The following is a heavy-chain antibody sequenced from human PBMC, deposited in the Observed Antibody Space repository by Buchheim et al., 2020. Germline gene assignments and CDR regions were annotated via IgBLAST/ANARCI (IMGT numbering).Heavy chain of an antibody. D-gene: IGHD1-26*01. CDR2: ISYDGSNK. CDR3: ARSSGVSGSYYFDY. CDR1: GFTFSSYA. V-gene: IGHV3-30*04. J-gene: IGHJ4*02. Sequence: QVQLVESGGGVVQPGRSLRLSCAASGFTFSSYAMHWVRQAPGKGLEWVAVISYDGSNKYYADSVKGRFTISRDNSKNTLYLQMNSLRAEDMAVYYCARSSGVSGSYYFDYWGQGTL.